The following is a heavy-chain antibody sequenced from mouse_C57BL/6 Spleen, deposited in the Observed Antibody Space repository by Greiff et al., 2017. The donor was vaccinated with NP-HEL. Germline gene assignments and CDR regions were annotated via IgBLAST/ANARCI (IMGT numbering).Heavy chain of an antibody. CDR1: GFNINDYY. J-gene: IGHJ3*01. CDR3: TSTVEGAWFAY. CDR2: IDPEDGDT. V-gene: IGHV14-1*01. D-gene: IGHD1-1*01. Sequence: EVQLQQSGAELVRPGASVKLSCTASGFNINDYYMHWVKQRPEQGLEWIGRIDPEDGDTEYAPKFQGKATMTADTSSNTAYLQLSSLTSEDTAVYYCTSTVEGAWFAYWGQGTLVTVAA.